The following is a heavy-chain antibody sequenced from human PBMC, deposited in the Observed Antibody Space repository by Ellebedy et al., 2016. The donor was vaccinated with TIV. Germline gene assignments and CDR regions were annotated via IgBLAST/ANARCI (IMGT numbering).Heavy chain of an antibody. J-gene: IGHJ4*02. V-gene: IGHV4-59*08. CDR2: IYYNGNT. CDR3: ARHFNSGTYPLDY. CDR1: GGSISNYY. D-gene: IGHD3-10*01. Sequence: SETLSLTXTVSGGSISNYYWSWFRQPPGKRLGWIAYIYYNGNTNYNPSLKSRVTISVATSENQFSLRLTSVTAADTAVYYCARHFNSGTYPLDYWGPGTLVTVSS.